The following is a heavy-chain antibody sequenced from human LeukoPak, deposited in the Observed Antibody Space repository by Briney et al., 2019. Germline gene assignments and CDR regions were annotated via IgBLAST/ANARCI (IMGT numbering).Heavy chain of an antibody. CDR3: ARGNSATTTFDF. D-gene: IGHD4-17*01. CDR1: GFSVDSVF. V-gene: IGHV3-66*01. J-gene: IGHJ4*02. CDR2: VMPGGHI. Sequence: GGSLRLSCGASGFSVDSVFMNWVRQPPGKGLEWVSFVMPGGHIDYTDSVKGRFTISRDSFKNTLSLQMNSLRVDDTAVYYCARGNSATTTFDFRGQGTLVTVSS.